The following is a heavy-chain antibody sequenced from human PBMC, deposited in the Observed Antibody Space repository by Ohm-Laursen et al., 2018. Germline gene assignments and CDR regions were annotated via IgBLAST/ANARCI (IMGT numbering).Heavy chain of an antibody. Sequence: LRLSCAASGFSFSDYHMDWVRQAPGKGLEWVGEINHSGSTNYNPSLKSRVTISVDTSKNQFSLNLSSVTAADTAMYYCARKTDWNHYYFDYWGQGTLVTVSS. CDR3: ARKTDWNHYYFDY. J-gene: IGHJ4*02. CDR1: GFSFSDYH. CDR2: INHSGST. D-gene: IGHD1-1*01. V-gene: IGHV4-34*01.